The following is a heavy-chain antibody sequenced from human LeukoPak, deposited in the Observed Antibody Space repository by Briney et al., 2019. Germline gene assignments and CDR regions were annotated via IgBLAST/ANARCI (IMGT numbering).Heavy chain of an antibody. CDR1: GGSISSSSYY. CDR2: IYHSGST. J-gene: IGHJ4*02. CDR3: ARGLAGFDY. V-gene: IGHV4-39*07. Sequence: SETLSLTCTVSGGSISSSSYYWGWIRQPPGKGLEWIGSIYHSGSTYYNPSLKSRVTISVDTSKNQFSLKLSSVTAADTAVYYCARGLAGFDYWGQGTLVTVSS. D-gene: IGHD6-13*01.